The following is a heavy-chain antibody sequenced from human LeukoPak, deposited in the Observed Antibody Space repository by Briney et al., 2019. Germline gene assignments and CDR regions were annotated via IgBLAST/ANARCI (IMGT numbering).Heavy chain of an antibody. CDR2: ISSNGGVT. CDR1: GFSFSSYA. D-gene: IGHD3-22*01. CDR3: ARVAPYDSSGYSSY. Sequence: PGRSLRLSCVASGFSFSSYAMHWVRQAPGKGLEYVSAISSNGGVTYYANSVKGRFTIFRDNSKNTLYLQMGSPRPEDMAVYYCARVAPYDSSGYSSYWGQGTLVTVSS. V-gene: IGHV3-64*01. J-gene: IGHJ4*02.